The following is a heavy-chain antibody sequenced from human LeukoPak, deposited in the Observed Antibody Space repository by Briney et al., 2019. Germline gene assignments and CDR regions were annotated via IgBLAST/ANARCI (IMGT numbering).Heavy chain of an antibody. J-gene: IGHJ5*02. CDR1: GFTLDDYA. CDR3: AKGVRSGTYYNCFDP. CDR2: ISGDGDSI. D-gene: IGHD1-26*01. Sequence: PGGSLRLSCVVSGFTLDDYALHWVRQAPGKGLEWISLISGDGDSIYYADSVKGRFTISRDNSKNSLYLQMSSLRAEDTALYYCAKGVRSGTYYNCFDPWGRGTLVTVSS. V-gene: IGHV3-43*02.